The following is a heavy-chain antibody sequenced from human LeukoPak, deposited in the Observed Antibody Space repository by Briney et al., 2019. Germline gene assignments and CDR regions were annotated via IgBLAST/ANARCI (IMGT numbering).Heavy chain of an antibody. CDR3: ARVSIVGPRPDYDSSGYYYDY. D-gene: IGHD3-22*01. CDR1: GGSFSGYY. CDR2: INHSGST. V-gene: IGHV4-34*01. Sequence: SETLSLTCAVYGGSFSGYYWSWIRQPPGKGLEWIGEINHSGSTNYNPSLKSRVTISVDTSKNQFSLQLNSVTPEDTAVYYCARVSIVGPRPDYDSSGYYYDYWGQGTLVTVSS. J-gene: IGHJ4*02.